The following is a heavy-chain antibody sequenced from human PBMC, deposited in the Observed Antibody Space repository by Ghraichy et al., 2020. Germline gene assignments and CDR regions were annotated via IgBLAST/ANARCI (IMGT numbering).Heavy chain of an antibody. CDR3: ARGGGGWGFDI. V-gene: IGHV3-7*03. D-gene: IGHD2-21*01. Sequence: GGSLRLSCAASGFTFSPYWMSWVRQVPRKGLEWVANIKRDGSEKYYVDSVKGRFFISRDNAKNSLYLQMNSLRAEDTAVYFCARGGGGWGFDIWGQGTMVTVSS. CDR2: IKRDGSEK. J-gene: IGHJ3*02. CDR1: GFTFSPYW.